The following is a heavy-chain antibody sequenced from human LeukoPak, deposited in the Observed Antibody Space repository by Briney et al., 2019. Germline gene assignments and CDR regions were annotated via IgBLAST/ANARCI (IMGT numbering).Heavy chain of an antibody. D-gene: IGHD2-15*01. CDR2: NNGDGSTT. J-gene: IGHJ5*02. CDR3: ARDPRNVGLAP. Sequence: LRLSXXASXXSXSGYWMYWVRQAPGKGLMYISRNNGDGSTTNYADVVKGRFTMSRDNVKNTLYLQMNSLRVEDTAVYYCARDPRNVGLAPWGQGTLVTVSS. V-gene: IGHV3-74*01. CDR1: XXSXSGYW.